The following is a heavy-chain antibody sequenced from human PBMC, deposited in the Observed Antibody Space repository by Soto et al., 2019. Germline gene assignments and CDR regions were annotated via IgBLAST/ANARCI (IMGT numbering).Heavy chain of an antibody. J-gene: IGHJ6*02. CDR1: GGSFGGYY. V-gene: IGHV4-34*01. D-gene: IGHD3-3*01. CDR3: ARGRRRLRFLERSHTNGMDV. CDR2: INHSGST. Sequence: SETLSLTCAVYGGSFGGYYWSWIRQPPGKGLEWIGEINHSGSTNYNPSLKSRVTISVDTSKNQFSLKLSSVTAADTAVYYCARGRRRLRFLERSHTNGMDVSCQGTTVTVFS.